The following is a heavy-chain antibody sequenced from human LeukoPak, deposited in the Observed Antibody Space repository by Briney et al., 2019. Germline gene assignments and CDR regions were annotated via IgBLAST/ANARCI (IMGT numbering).Heavy chain of an antibody. Sequence: ASVKVSCKASGYTFTGYYMHWVRQAPGQGLEWMGWINPNSGGINYAQRFQGRVTMTRDTSISTAYMELSRLRSDDTAVYYCARDMRPHYYYGSGSYFDYWGQGTLVTVSS. CDR1: GYTFTGYY. CDR3: ARDMRPHYYYGSGSYFDY. CDR2: INPNSGGI. D-gene: IGHD3-10*01. V-gene: IGHV1-2*02. J-gene: IGHJ4*02.